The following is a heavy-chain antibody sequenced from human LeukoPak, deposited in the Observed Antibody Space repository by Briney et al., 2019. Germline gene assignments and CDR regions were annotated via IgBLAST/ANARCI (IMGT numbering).Heavy chain of an antibody. CDR2: FDPEDGET. J-gene: IGHJ3*02. CDR1: GYTLTELS. CDR3: ATVRLRGRVGVVIHDAFDI. D-gene: IGHD3-3*01. V-gene: IGHV1-24*01. Sequence: GASVKVSCKVSGYTLTELSMHWVRQAPGKGLEWMGGFDPEDGETIYAQQFKGRVTMTEDTSTDTAYMELSSLRSEDTAVYYCATVRLRGRVGVVIHDAFDIWGQGTMVTVSS.